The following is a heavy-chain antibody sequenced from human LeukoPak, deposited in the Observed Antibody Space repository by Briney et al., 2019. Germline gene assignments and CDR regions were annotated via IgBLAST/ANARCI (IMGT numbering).Heavy chain of an antibody. CDR1: GGSISTYY. CDR2: IYYTGST. V-gene: IGHV4-59*01. J-gene: IGHJ4*02. Sequence: SETLSLTCTVSGGSISTYYWSWIRQPPGKGLEWIGYIYYTGSTNYNPSLKSRVTLSVDTSKNQFSLNLSSVTAADTAVYYCARVDSINWYDSRGYFDYWGRGTLVTVSS. CDR3: ARVDSINWYDSRGYFDY. D-gene: IGHD6-13*01.